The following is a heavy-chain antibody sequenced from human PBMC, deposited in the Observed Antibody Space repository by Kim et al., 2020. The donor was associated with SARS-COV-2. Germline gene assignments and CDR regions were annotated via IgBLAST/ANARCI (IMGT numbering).Heavy chain of an antibody. CDR3: ARVYHSSTWYGVDY. CDR1: GFTFTTYE. Sequence: GGSLRLSCAGSGFTFTTYEMNWVRQAPGKGLEWVSYISSSGHSTYYADSVKGRFTVSRDNAKNSLYLQMNSQRAEDTAVYYCARVYHSSTWYGVDYWGQGTLVTVSS. J-gene: IGHJ4*02. CDR2: ISSSGHST. V-gene: IGHV3-48*03. D-gene: IGHD6-13*01.